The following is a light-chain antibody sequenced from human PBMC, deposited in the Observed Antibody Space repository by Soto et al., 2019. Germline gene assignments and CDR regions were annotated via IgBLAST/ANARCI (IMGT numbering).Light chain of an antibody. CDR2: GAS. J-gene: IGKJ5*01. Sequence: EIVLTQSPVTLSLSPGERATLSCRASQSVSSYLAWYQQKPGQAPRLLIYGASTRASGIPARFSASGSGTEFTLTISSLQSEDFAVYYCQQFNYWPPITFGQGTRLEIK. CDR1: QSVSSY. CDR3: QQFNYWPPIT. V-gene: IGKV3-15*01.